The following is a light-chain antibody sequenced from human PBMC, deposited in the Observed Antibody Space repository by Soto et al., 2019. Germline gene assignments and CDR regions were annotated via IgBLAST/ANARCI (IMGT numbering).Light chain of an antibody. CDR2: HTS. CDR1: QSVSSSS. Sequence: EVVMTQSPGTLSLSPGDRATLSCRASQSVSSSSLAWYQQKPGQAPRLLIYHTSSRATGIPDRFSGSGSGTDFTLTISRLEPEDFAVYYCQQYGTSPPYTFGQVTKVEIK. J-gene: IGKJ2*01. CDR3: QQYGTSPPYT. V-gene: IGKV3-20*01.